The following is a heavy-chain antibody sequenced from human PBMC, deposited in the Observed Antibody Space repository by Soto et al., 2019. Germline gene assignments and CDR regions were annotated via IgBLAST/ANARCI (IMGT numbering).Heavy chain of an antibody. Sequence: SETLSLTCTVSGGSISSYYWSWIRQPPGKGLEWIGYIYYSGSTNYNPSLKSRVTISVDTSKNQFSLNLSSVTAADTAVYYCARATTHQGLDYGDYDDYYGMDVWGQGTTVTVSS. D-gene: IGHD4-17*01. J-gene: IGHJ6*02. CDR2: IYYSGST. CDR1: GGSISSYY. CDR3: ARATTHQGLDYGDYDDYYGMDV. V-gene: IGHV4-59*01.